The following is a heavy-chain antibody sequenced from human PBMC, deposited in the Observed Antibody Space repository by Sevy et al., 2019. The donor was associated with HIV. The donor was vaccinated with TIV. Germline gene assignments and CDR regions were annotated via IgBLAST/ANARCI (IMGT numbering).Heavy chain of an antibody. D-gene: IGHD6-19*01. CDR2: VYYSGNT. J-gene: IGHJ4*02. CDR3: ARDPIAVAPYFDN. V-gene: IGHV4-59*01. Sequence: SETLSLTCAVYVGSFSGYYWTWIRQSPGKGLEWIGYVYYSGNTNYNPSLKSRVTISIDTSKNQFSLKLRSVTAADTAVYYCARDPIAVAPYFDNWGQGTLVTVSS. CDR1: VGSFSGYY.